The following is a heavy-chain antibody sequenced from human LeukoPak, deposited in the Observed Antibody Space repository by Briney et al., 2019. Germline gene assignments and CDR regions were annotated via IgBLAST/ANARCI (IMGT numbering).Heavy chain of an antibody. V-gene: IGHV4-4*07. CDR3: AREGKITMVRGVIRYYYMDV. CDR2: IFTSGST. D-gene: IGHD3-10*01. CDR1: GGSFSGYY. J-gene: IGHJ6*03. Sequence: PSETLSLTCAVYGGSFSGYYWSWIRQPAGKGLEWIGRIFTSGSTKYNPSLKSRVTISVGTSKNQFSLKLSSVTAADTAVYYCAREGKITMVRGVIRYYYMDVWGKGTTVTISS.